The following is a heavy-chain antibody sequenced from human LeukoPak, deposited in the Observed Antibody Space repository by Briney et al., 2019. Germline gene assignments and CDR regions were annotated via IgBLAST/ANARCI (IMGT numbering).Heavy chain of an antibody. D-gene: IGHD2-2*01. Sequence: SETLSLTCTVSGGSISSYYWSWIRQPAGKRLEWIGRIYTSGSTNYNPSLKSRVTMSVDTSKNQFSLKLSSVTAADTAVYYCAXDEGDIVVVPANTVGGAFDIWGQGTMVTVSS. CDR2: IYTSGST. V-gene: IGHV4-4*07. J-gene: IGHJ3*02. CDR3: AXDEGDIVVVPANTVGGAFDI. CDR1: GGSISSYY.